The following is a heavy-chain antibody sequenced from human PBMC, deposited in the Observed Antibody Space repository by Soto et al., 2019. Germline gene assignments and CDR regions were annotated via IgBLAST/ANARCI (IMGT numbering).Heavy chain of an antibody. CDR2: IYYSGST. CDR1: GGSISSYY. V-gene: IGHV4-59*01. CDR3: ARDRTLWFGEEDYYYGMDF. D-gene: IGHD3-10*01. Sequence: SETLSLTCPVSGGSISSYYWSWIRQPPGKGLEWIGYIYYSGSTNYNPSLKSRVTISVDTSKNQFSLKLSSVTAADTAVYYFARDRTLWFGEEDYYYGMDFWGQWTTVT. J-gene: IGHJ6*02.